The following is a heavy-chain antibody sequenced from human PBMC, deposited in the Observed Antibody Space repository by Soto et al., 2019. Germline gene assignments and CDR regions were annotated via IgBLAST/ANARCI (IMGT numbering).Heavy chain of an antibody. CDR1: GFTFSSYS. Sequence: EVQLVESGGGLVQPGGSLRLSCAASGFTFSSYSMNWVRQAPGKGLEWVSYISSSSSTIYYADSVKGRFTISRDNAKNSLYLQMNGLRAEDTAVYYCARGGSKYNWNDGVSNWFDPWGQGTLVTVSS. V-gene: IGHV3-48*01. D-gene: IGHD1-20*01. J-gene: IGHJ5*02. CDR3: ARGGSKYNWNDGVSNWFDP. CDR2: ISSSSSTI.